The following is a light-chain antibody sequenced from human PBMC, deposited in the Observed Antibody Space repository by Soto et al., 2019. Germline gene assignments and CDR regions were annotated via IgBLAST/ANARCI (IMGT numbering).Light chain of an antibody. J-gene: IGLJ3*02. Sequence: QSVLTQPPSASGTPGQRVTISCSGSSSNIGTNTVNWYQQLPGTAPKLLIYNNDQRPSGVPDRFSGSKSGSSASLAISGLQSGDEADYYCAAWDASLNGWVFGGGTKLTVL. CDR2: NND. CDR3: AAWDASLNGWV. V-gene: IGLV1-44*01. CDR1: SSNIGTNT.